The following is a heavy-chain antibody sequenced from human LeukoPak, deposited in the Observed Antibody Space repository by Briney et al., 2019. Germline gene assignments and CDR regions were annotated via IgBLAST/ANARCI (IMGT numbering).Heavy chain of an antibody. CDR2: VYSGGST. V-gene: IGHV3-53*01. J-gene: IGHJ4*02. CDR3: ARTSSAVNTKGLDS. Sequence: GGSLRLSCAASGFSVSSNYMTWVRQAPGKGLEWVSVVYSGGSTEYADSVKGRFTISRDNSKNTLYLQMNSLRAEDTAVYYCARTSSAVNTKGLDSWGQGTLVTVSS. CDR1: GFSVSSNY. D-gene: IGHD6-13*01.